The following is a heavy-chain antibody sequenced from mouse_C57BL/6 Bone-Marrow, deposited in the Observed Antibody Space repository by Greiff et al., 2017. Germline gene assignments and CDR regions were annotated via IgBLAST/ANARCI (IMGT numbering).Heavy chain of an antibody. V-gene: IGHV5-9*01. Sequence: EVKLMESGGGLVKPGGSLKLSCAASGFTFSSYTMSWVRQTPEKRLEWVATISGGGGNTYYSDSVKGRFTISRDNAKNTLYLQMSSLRSEDTALYYCASSYYSNYDPTWFAYWGQGTLVTVSA. CDR1: GFTFSSYT. D-gene: IGHD2-5*01. J-gene: IGHJ3*01. CDR3: ASSYYSNYDPTWFAY. CDR2: ISGGGGNT.